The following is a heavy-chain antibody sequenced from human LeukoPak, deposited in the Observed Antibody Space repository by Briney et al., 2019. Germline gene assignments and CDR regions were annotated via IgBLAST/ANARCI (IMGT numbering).Heavy chain of an antibody. CDR2: IRYDGSNK. D-gene: IGHD2-2*01. CDR3: ARGARGIVVVPAAGENWFDP. J-gene: IGHJ5*02. CDR1: GFTFSSYG. Sequence: GGSLRLSCAASGFTFSSYGMHWVRQAPGKGLEWVAFIRYDGSNKYYADSVKGRFTISRDNSKNTLYLQMNSLRAEDTAVYYCARGARGIVVVPAAGENWFDPWGQGTLVTVSS. V-gene: IGHV3-30*02.